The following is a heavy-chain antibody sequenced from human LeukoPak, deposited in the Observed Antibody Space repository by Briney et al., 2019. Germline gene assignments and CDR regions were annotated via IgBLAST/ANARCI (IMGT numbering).Heavy chain of an antibody. CDR1: GDSIRDSNYC. D-gene: IGHD6-19*01. J-gene: IGHJ4*01. CDR2: IYYTGTT. Sequence: PSETLSLTCVVSGDSIRDSNYCWGWIRQPPGKGLEWIGSIYYTGTTFYNPSLKSRVTISVDMSKNQFALRLNYVTAADTAVYYCARLSVAVAGNFFDYWGQGTLVTVSS. CDR3: ARLSVAVAGNFFDY. V-gene: IGHV4-39*06.